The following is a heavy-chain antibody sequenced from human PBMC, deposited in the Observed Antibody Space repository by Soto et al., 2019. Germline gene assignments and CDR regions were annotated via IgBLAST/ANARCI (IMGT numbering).Heavy chain of an antibody. CDR2: IYYTGTT. J-gene: IGHJ6*02. V-gene: IGHV4-59*08. D-gene: IGHD2-2*01. CDR3: ARLHGYCISSSCHGHYAMDV. Sequence: SETLSLTCTVSGGSIRDYYWGWIRQSPGKGLEWIGYIYYTGTTKYDPSLKSRVTISVDSSKNQFSLKLDSVTAADTAVYYCARLHGYCISSSCHGHYAMDVWGQGTTVTVSS. CDR1: GGSIRDYY.